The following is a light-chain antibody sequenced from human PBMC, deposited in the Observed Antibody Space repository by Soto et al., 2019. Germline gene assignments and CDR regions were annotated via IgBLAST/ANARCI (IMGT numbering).Light chain of an antibody. J-gene: IGKJ4*01. CDR1: QGIGVY. Sequence: IQLTQSPSSLSASFGDRVTITCRASQGIGVYLAWFQQKPGTAPKLLIYAASTLQSGVPSRFSGSGSGTDFTLTISGLQPEDVATYYCQKYNSAPLTFGGGTKVEIK. CDR3: QKYNSAPLT. CDR2: AAS. V-gene: IGKV1-27*01.